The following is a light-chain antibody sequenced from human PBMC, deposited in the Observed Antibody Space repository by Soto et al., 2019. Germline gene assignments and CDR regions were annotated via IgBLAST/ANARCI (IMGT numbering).Light chain of an antibody. CDR3: QQYNNWPPIT. Sequence: EIVMTQSPATLSVSPGERATLSCRASQSVSSKLAWYQQKPGQAPRLLIYGASTSATGIPARFSGSGSGTEFSLTISSLQSEDFAVYYCQQYNNWPPITFCQGTRLEIK. J-gene: IGKJ5*01. CDR2: GAS. V-gene: IGKV3-15*01. CDR1: QSVSSK.